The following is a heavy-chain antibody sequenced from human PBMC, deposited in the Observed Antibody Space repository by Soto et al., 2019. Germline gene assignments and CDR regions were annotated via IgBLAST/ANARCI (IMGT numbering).Heavy chain of an antibody. CDR3: TKTATYVDGYDNTGYSSEDY. D-gene: IGHD3-22*01. Sequence: GGSLRLSCEVSGFTFSDFGLDWVRQAPGKXLEWVAIISHDGSKRFYADSVKGRFTISRDNSKNTLYLQMSSLRPEDTALYYCTKTATYVDGYDNTGYSSEDYWGHGTLVTVSS. CDR2: ISHDGSKR. J-gene: IGHJ4*01. V-gene: IGHV3-30*18. CDR1: GFTFSDFG.